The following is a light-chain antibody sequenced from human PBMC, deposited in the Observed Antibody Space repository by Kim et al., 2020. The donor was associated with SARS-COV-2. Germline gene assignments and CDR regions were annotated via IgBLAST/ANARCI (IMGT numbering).Light chain of an antibody. CDR3: QVWDSSTVV. Sequence: SVALGQTPRITCGENNIVRKNVHCYQQKPGQAPVLVIYRNDNRPSGIPERFSGSNSGNTATLTITRAQAGDEADYYCQVWDSSTVVFGAGTQLTVL. CDR2: RND. CDR1: NIVRKN. V-gene: IGLV3-9*01. J-gene: IGLJ2*01.